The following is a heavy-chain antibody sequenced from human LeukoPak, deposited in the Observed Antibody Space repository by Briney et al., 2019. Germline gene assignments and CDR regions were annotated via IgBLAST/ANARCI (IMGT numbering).Heavy chain of an antibody. V-gene: IGHV3-30*02. CDR2: IRYDESDK. D-gene: IGHD3-10*01. CDR3: ATYFYASGHYYNYIYY. CDR1: GFAFSRYG. Sequence: PGGSLRLSCAASGFAFSRYGMHWVRQAPGKGLEWVAFIRYDESDKKYKDSVKGRFTVSKDNSKNTVSPQMNSLRFEDTAVYYCATYFYASGHYYNYIYYWGQGALVTVSS. J-gene: IGHJ4*02.